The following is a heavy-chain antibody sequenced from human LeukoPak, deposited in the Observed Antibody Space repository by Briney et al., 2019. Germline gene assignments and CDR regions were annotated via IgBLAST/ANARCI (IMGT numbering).Heavy chain of an antibody. CDR1: GFTVSSYY. D-gene: IGHD6-13*01. Sequence: GGSLRLSCAASGFTVSSYYMNWVRQAPGKGLEWVSLIYSGGSTFYADSVKDRFTISRDSSKNTLYLQMNSLRAEDTAVYYCAQYSSSDGWLDPWGQGTLVTVSS. CDR3: AQYSSSDGWLDP. CDR2: IYSGGST. J-gene: IGHJ5*02. V-gene: IGHV3-66*01.